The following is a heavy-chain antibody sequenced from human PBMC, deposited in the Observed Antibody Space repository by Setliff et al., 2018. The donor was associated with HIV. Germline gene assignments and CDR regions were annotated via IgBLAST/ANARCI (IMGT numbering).Heavy chain of an antibody. CDR3: ARAGGTTGTTLDAFDI. CDR2: INLSGST. Sequence: ASVKVSCKAFGYTFTRYSLNWVRQAPGQGLEWMGIINLSGSTIYAQEFQGRVTMTRDTSTSTVYMELSSLRSEDTAVYFCARAGGTTGTTLDAFDIWGQGTMVTVS. J-gene: IGHJ3*02. CDR1: GYTFTRYS. D-gene: IGHD1-1*01. V-gene: IGHV1-46*01.